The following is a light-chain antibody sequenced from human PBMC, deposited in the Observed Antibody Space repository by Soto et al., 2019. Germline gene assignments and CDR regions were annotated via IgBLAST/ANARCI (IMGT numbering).Light chain of an antibody. V-gene: IGKV3-15*01. J-gene: IGKJ1*01. Sequence: EVVMTQSPATLSVSPGERATLSCRASQSVSSNLAWYQQKPGQAPRLLIYGASTRATGIPARFSGSGSGTEFTLTISSLQSEDFAVYYCQQYGSSPGTFGQGTKV. CDR1: QSVSSN. CDR2: GAS. CDR3: QQYGSSPGT.